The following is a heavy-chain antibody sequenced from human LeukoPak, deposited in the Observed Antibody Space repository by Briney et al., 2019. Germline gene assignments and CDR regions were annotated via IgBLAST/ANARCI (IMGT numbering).Heavy chain of an antibody. Sequence: GGSLRLSCAASGFTFSNYAVMWVRQAPGQGLEWVSAITSAGAPRYADSVKGRFTIYRDNSKNTLYLQMNSLRAEDRAQYFCARDPNGGYIGAFEFWGQGTGVTVSS. J-gene: IGHJ3*01. CDR2: ITSAGAP. D-gene: IGHD4-17*01. CDR1: GFTFSNYA. V-gene: IGHV3-23*01. CDR3: ARDPNGGYIGAFEF.